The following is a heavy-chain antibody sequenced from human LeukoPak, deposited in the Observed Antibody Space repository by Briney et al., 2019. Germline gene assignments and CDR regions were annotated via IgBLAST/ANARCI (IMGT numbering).Heavy chain of an antibody. V-gene: IGHV1-2*04. Sequence: ASVKVSCKASGYTFTGYYMHWVRQAPGQGLEWVGWINPNSGGTNYAQKFQGWVTMTRDTSISTAYMELSRLRSDDTAVYYCAREVYSSSWSSFDYWGQGTLVTVSS. J-gene: IGHJ4*02. CDR2: INPNSGGT. CDR3: AREVYSSSWSSFDY. CDR1: GYTFTGYY. D-gene: IGHD6-13*01.